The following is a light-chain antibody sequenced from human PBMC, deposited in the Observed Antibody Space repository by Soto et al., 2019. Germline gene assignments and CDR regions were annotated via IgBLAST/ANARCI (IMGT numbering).Light chain of an antibody. CDR1: SSNIGSNY. J-gene: IGLJ1*01. CDR3: AAWVDSLSVFNV. CDR2: RNN. Sequence: QSVLTQPPSASGTPGQRVTISCSGSSSNIGSNYVYWYQQLPGTAPKLLIYRNNQRPSGVPDRFSGSKSGTSASLAISGLRYEYEADYYCAAWVDSLSVFNVIGTRRKVTGL. V-gene: IGLV1-47*01.